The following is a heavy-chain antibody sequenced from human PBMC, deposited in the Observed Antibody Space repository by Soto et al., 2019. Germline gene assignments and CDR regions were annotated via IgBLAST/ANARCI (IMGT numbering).Heavy chain of an antibody. CDR3: VRDLAVVTGAFDY. CDR2: ISSSSTYI. Sequence: EVQLVGSGGGLVKPGGSLRLSCAASGFIFSTYSMNWVRQAPGKGLEWVSSISSSSTYIYKADSVKGRFTISRDNAKNSLYLQMNSLRAEDTAVYYCVRDLAVVTGAFDYWGQGTLVTVSS. CDR1: GFIFSTYS. D-gene: IGHD2-21*02. V-gene: IGHV3-21*01. J-gene: IGHJ4*02.